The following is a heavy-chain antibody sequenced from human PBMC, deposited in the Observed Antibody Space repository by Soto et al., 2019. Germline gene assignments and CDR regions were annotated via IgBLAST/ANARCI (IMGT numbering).Heavy chain of an antibody. CDR1: GSTFSSFG. V-gene: IGHV1-18*01. CDR3: ARVDTAMVTRTFDY. D-gene: IGHD5-18*01. J-gene: IGHJ4*02. Sequence: ASVKVSCKASGSTFSSFGISWVRQAPGQGLEWVGWVSVHSGDTSSAQNFQGRVTMTTDTSTSTAYMEVGSLRSDDTAVYYCARVDTAMVTRTFDYWGQGTLVTVSS. CDR2: VSVHSGDT.